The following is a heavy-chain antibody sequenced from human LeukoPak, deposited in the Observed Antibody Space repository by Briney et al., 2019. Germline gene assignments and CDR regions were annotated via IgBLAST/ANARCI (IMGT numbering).Heavy chain of an antibody. Sequence: KVSCKASGGTFSSYAISWVRQAPGQGLEWMGGIIPIFGTANYAQKFQGRVTMTTDTSTSTAYMELRSLRSDDTAVYYCARGSRPVYNLLTGKRYFDYWGQGTLLTVSS. CDR2: IIPIFGTA. CDR1: GGTFSSYA. D-gene: IGHD3-9*01. J-gene: IGHJ4*02. V-gene: IGHV1-69*05. CDR3: ARGSRPVYNLLTGKRYFDY.